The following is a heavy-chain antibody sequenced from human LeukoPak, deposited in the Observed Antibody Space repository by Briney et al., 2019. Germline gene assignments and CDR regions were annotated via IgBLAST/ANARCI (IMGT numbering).Heavy chain of an antibody. V-gene: IGHV4-39*01. CDR2: IYYSGST. J-gene: IGHJ5*01. Sequence: SETLSLTCTVSGGSISSSSYYWGWIRQPPGKGLEWIGSIYYSGSTYHNPSLKSRVTISVDTSKNQFSLRLSSVTAADTAVYYCARGSPKHDSWGQGTLVTVSS. CDR3: ARGSPKHDS. CDR1: GGSISSSSYY.